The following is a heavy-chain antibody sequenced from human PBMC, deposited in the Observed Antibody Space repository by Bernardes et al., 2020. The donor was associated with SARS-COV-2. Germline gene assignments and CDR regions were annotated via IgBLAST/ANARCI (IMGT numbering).Heavy chain of an antibody. CDR2: ISNTYISI. D-gene: IGHD6-19*01. CDR3: AKPSGSWHPLDY. J-gene: IGHJ4*02. Sequence: GGYLRLSFAASGFTFSSYAMSWVRQAPGKGLEWVSGISNTYISIYYADSVKGRFTISRDDSKNTLYLQMNSLRPEDTAVYYCAKPSGSWHPLDYWGQGALVTVSS. CDR1: GFTFSSYA. V-gene: IGHV3-23*01.